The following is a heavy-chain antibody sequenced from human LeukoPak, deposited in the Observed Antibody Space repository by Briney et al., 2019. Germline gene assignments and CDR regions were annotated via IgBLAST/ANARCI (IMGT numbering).Heavy chain of an antibody. CDR2: MNGEGTTI. J-gene: IGHJ4*02. V-gene: IGHV3-74*01. D-gene: IGHD1-7*01. CDR3: ATARNFRFEY. Sequence: GGSLRLSCATSGITFRTTWMHWVRQAPGKGLMWVSRMNGEGTTIDYADSVKGRFTVSRDYAKNTLFLQMNNLRTEDTALYFCATARNFRFEYWGQGSLVIVSA. CDR1: GITFRTTW.